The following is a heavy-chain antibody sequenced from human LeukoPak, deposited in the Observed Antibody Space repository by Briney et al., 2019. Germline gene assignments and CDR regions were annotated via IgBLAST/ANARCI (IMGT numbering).Heavy chain of an antibody. V-gene: IGHV1-2*02. D-gene: IGHD6-19*01. CDR3: ARVYSSGWYAMGDAFDI. Sequence: SVKVSCKASGYTFTGYYMHWVRQAPGQGLEWMGWINPNSGGTNYAQKFQGRVTMTRDTSISTAYMELSRLRSDDTAVYYCARVYSSGWYAMGDAFDIWGQGTMVTVSS. CDR1: GYTFTGYY. J-gene: IGHJ3*02. CDR2: INPNSGGT.